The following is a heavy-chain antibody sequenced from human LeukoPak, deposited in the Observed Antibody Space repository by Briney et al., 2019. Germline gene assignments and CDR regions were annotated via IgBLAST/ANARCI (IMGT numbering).Heavy chain of an antibody. CDR1: GFTFTTSA. Sequence: PGRSLRLSCAASGFTFTTSAMHWVRQAPGKGLEWVAVISYDGSNKYYAGSVKGRFTISRDDSKNTVYLQMNSLRTEDTAVYYCVRGSCGIYCYFDYWGQGALVTVSS. CDR2: ISYDGSNK. V-gene: IGHV3-30-3*01. J-gene: IGHJ4*02. CDR3: VRGSCGIYCYFDY. D-gene: IGHD1-26*01.